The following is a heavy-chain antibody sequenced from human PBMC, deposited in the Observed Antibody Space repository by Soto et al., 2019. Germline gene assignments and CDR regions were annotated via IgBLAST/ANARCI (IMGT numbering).Heavy chain of an antibody. D-gene: IGHD6-19*01. V-gene: IGHV1-69*01. CDR1: GGTFSSYA. CDR3: XXXXXXXXXXXXXXXXXAVDYGMDV. Sequence: QVQLVQSGAEVKKPGSSVKVSCKASGGTFSSYAISWVRQAPGQGLEWMGGIIPIFGTANYAQKFQGRVTITADESTSTAYMELSSLRSEDTXXXXXXXXXXXXXXXXXXXXXXAVDYGMDVWGQGTTVTVSS. CDR2: IIPIFGTA. J-gene: IGHJ6*02.